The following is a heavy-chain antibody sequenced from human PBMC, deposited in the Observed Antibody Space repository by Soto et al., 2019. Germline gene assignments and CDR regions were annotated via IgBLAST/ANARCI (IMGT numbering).Heavy chain of an antibody. D-gene: IGHD2-15*01. J-gene: IGHJ6*02. CDR1: GGTFSKYA. CDR3: AREALSGFCTRGSCCSANYDYSYGMDV. CDR2: IIPILATA. V-gene: IGHV1-69*13. Sequence: ASVKVSCKASGGTFSKYAINWVRQAPGQGLEWMGGIIPILATADYAQNFQGRVTITADEATSTAHMELSSLGSEDTAVYYCAREALSGFCTRGSCCSANYDYSYGMDVSGQGTTVTVSS.